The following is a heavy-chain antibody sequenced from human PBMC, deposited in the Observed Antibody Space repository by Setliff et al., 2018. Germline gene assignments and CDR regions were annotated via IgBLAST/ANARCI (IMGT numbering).Heavy chain of an antibody. Sequence: NPSETLSLTCTVSGGSISSSSYYWGWIRQPPGKGLQWIGSIDYSGSTYYNPSLKSRVSISVDTSKNQFSLKLNSVTAADTAVYYCARDKAGRITIFGVISQDTPHNFDYWGQGTLVTAPQ. D-gene: IGHD3-3*01. CDR1: GGSISSSSYY. CDR2: IDYSGST. CDR3: ARDKAGRITIFGVISQDTPHNFDY. V-gene: IGHV4-39*07. J-gene: IGHJ4*02.